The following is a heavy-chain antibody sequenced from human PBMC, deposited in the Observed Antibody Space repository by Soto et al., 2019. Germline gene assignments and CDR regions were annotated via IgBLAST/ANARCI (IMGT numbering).Heavy chain of an antibody. V-gene: IGHV1-18*01. D-gene: IGHD4-17*01. CDR3: ARGGGPFMPAVTTPFDY. J-gene: IGHJ4*02. CDR1: GYTFTSYG. CDR2: ISAYNGNT. Sequence: ASVKVSCKASGYTFTSYGISWVRQAPGQGLEWMGWISAYNGNTNYAQKLQGRVTMTTDTSTSTAYMELRSLRSEDTAVYYCARGGGPFMPAVTTPFDYGGQGTLVTVPS.